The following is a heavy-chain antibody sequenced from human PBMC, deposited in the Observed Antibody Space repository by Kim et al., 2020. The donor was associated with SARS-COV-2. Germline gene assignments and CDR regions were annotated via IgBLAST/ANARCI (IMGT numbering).Heavy chain of an antibody. J-gene: IGHJ5*02. D-gene: IGHD6-13*01. V-gene: IGHV4-39*01. CDR3: ARLVPCWDSSSWCWFDP. Sequence: SETLSLTCTVSGGSISSSSYYWGWIRQPPGKGLEWIGSIYYSGSTYYNPSLNSRVTISVDTSKNQFSLKLSSVTAADTAVYYCARLVPCWDSSSWCWFDPGGQGTLVTVSS. CDR1: GGSISSSSYY. CDR2: IYYSGST.